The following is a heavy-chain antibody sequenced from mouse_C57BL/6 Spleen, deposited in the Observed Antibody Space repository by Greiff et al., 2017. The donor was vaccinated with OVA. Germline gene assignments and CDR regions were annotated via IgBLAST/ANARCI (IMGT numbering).Heavy chain of an antibody. V-gene: IGHV1-55*01. Sequence: QVQLQQPGAELVKPGASVTMSCKASGYTFTSYWITWVKQRPGHGLEWIGDIYPGSGSTNYNEKFKSKATLTVDTSSSTAYMQLSSLTSEDSAVYDCARPTVVAHWYFDVWGTGTTVTVSS. CDR1: GYTFTSYW. J-gene: IGHJ1*03. CDR2: IYPGSGST. CDR3: ARPTVVAHWYFDV. D-gene: IGHD1-1*01.